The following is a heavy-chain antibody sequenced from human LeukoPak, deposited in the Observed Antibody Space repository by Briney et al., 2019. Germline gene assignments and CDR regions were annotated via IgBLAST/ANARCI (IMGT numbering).Heavy chain of an antibody. CDR3: ASTSITYFQH. J-gene: IGHJ1*01. Sequence: SSETLSLTCTVSGDSISSSSYYWGWIRQPPGKGLEWIGSIYYSGSTYYNPSLKSRVTISVDTSKNQFSLKLSSVTAADTAVYYCASTSITYFQHWGQGTLVTVSS. D-gene: IGHD3-3*02. CDR1: GDSISSSSYY. CDR2: IYYSGST. V-gene: IGHV4-39*01.